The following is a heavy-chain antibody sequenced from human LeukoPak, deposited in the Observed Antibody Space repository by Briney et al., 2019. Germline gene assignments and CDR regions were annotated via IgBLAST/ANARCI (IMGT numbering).Heavy chain of an antibody. CDR1: GGTFSSYA. CDR3: ARGGGYYDSSGYPHYFDY. D-gene: IGHD3-22*01. Sequence: SVKVSCKASGGTFSSYAISWVRQAPGQGLKWMGGIIPIFGTANYAQKFQGRVTITADESTSTAYMELSSLRSEDTAVYYCARGGGYYDSSGYPHYFDYWGQGTLVTVSS. CDR2: IIPIFGTA. V-gene: IGHV1-69*13. J-gene: IGHJ4*02.